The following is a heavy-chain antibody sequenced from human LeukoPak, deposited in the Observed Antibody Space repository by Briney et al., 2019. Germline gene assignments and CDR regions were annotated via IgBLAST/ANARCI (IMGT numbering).Heavy chain of an antibody. CDR1: GYTFTGYY. V-gene: IGHV1-2*06. J-gene: IGHJ4*02. CDR2: INPNSGGT. Sequence: GASVKVSCKASGYTFTGYYMHWVLQAPGQGLEWMGRINPNSGGTNYAQKFQGRVTMTRDTSISTAYMELSRLRSDDTAVYYCACLMTTVTTVVDYWGQGTLVTVSS. CDR3: ACLMTTVTTVVDY. D-gene: IGHD4-17*01.